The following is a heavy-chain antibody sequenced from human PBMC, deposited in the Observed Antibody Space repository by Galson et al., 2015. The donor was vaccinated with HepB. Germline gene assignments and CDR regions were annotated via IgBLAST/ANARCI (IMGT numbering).Heavy chain of an antibody. D-gene: IGHD6-13*01. CDR2: GST. CDR3: ARASLGYSSSPAKPYLDAFDI. V-gene: IGHV4-59*01. J-gene: IGHJ3*02. Sequence: GSTNYNPSLKSRVTISVDTSKNQFSLKLSSVIAADTAVYYCARASLGYSSSPAKPYLDAFDISGQGTMVTVSS.